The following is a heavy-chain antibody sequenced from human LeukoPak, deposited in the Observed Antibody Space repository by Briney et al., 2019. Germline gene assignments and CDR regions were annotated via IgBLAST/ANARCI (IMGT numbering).Heavy chain of an antibody. D-gene: IGHD3-3*01. J-gene: IGHJ5*02. CDR2: ISGSGGST. CDR3: ARDGDRFLEWSIGTNWFDP. Sequence: GGSLRLSCAASGFTFSSYAMSWVRQAPGKGLEWVSAISGSGGSTYYADSVKGRFTISRDNSKNSLYLQMNSLRAEGTAVYYCARDGDRFLEWSIGTNWFDPWGQGTLVTVSS. V-gene: IGHV3-23*01. CDR1: GFTFSSYA.